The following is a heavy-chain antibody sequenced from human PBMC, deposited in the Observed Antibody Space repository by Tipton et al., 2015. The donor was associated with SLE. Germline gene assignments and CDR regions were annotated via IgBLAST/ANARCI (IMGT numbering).Heavy chain of an antibody. V-gene: IGHV3-53*01. CDR2: IYSGGST. J-gene: IGHJ3*02. CDR1: GFTVSSNY. Sequence: SLRLSCAASGFTVSSNYMSWVRQAPGKGLEWVSVIYSGGSTYYADSVKGRFTISRDNSKNTLYLQMNSLRAEDTAVYYCARSLIAAAGPDVFDIWGQGTMVTVSS. D-gene: IGHD6-13*01. CDR3: ARSLIAAAGPDVFDI.